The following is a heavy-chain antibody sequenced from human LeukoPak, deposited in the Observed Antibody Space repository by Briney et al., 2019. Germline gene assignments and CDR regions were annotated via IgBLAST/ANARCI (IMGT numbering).Heavy chain of an antibody. D-gene: IGHD2-8*02. J-gene: IGHJ2*01. CDR1: GYTFNAYY. CDR2: INPNSGDT. CDR3: AILRLSTGLWWFFDL. V-gene: IGHV1-2*02. Sequence: AASVTVSCKASGYTFNAYYLHWVRQAPGQGLEWMGWINPNSGDTKYAQKFQGRVTMTGDTSISTAYMELSRLRFDDTAVYYCAILRLSTGLWWFFDLWGRGTLVTVSS.